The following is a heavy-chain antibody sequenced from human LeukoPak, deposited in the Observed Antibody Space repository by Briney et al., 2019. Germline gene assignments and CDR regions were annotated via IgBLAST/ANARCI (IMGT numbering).Heavy chain of an antibody. D-gene: IGHD3-22*01. V-gene: IGHV4-38-2*02. J-gene: IGHJ3*02. CDR3: ARGLYWYDSSGPNPDAFDI. CDR1: GYSISSGYY. Sequence: SETLSLTCTVSGYSISSGYYWDWIRQPPGKGLEWIGSIYHSGSTYYNPSLKSRVTISVDTSKNQFSLKLSSVTAADTAVYYCARGLYWYDSSGPNPDAFDIWGQGTMVTASS. CDR2: IYHSGST.